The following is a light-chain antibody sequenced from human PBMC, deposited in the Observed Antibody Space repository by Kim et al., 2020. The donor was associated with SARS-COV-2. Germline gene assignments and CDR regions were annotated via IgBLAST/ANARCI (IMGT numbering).Light chain of an antibody. Sequence: IWMTQSPSLLSASTGDRVTISCRMSQGISSWLAWYQQKPGKAPKVLIYKASTLETGVPSRFSGSGSGTEFTLTISSLQPDDFATYYCQHYITYSWTFGQGTKVDIK. CDR3: QHYITYSWT. CDR2: KAS. CDR1: QGISSW. V-gene: IGKV1-5*03. J-gene: IGKJ1*01.